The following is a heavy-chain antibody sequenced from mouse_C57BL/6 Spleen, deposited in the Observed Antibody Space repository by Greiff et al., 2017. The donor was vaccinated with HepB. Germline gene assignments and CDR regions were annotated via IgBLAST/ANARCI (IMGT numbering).Heavy chain of an antibody. V-gene: IGHV5-16*01. CDR1: GFTFSDYY. D-gene: IGHD4-1*01. J-gene: IGHJ1*03. CDR2: INYDGSST. CDR3: ARAGRLTGDWYFDV. Sequence: EVKLMESEGGLVQPGSSMKLSCTASGFTFSDYYMAWVRQVPEKGLEWVANINYDGSSTYYLDSLKSRFIISRDNAKNILYLQMSSLKSEDTATYYCARAGRLTGDWYFDVWGTGTTVTVSS.